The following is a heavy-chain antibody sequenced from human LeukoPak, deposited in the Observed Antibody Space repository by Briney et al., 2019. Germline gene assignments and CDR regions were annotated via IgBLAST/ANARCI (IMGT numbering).Heavy chain of an antibody. V-gene: IGHV4-34*01. CDR1: GGSFSGYY. CDR2: INHSGST. CDR3: ASRPGYSSGWYLY. D-gene: IGHD6-19*01. Sequence: PSETQSLTCAVYGGSFSGYYWSWIRQPPGKGLEWIGEINHSGSTNYNPSLKSRVTISVDTSKNQFSLKLSSVTAADTAVYYCASRPGYSSGWYLYWGQGTLVTVSS. J-gene: IGHJ4*02.